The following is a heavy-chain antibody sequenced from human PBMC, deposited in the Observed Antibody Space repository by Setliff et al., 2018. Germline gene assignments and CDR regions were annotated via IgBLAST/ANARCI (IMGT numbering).Heavy chain of an antibody. J-gene: IGHJ6*02. Sequence: GGSLRLSCAASGFTVRSYYMTWVRQAPGKGLEWVSVIYTGGSTYYADFVKGRFTISRDDSNNTLYLQMTSLRAEDTAVYYCAGCGYGQYYAMDVWGQGTTVTVSS. V-gene: IGHV3-66*01. CDR3: AGCGYGQYYAMDV. D-gene: IGHD5-12*01. CDR2: IYTGGST. CDR1: GFTVRSYY.